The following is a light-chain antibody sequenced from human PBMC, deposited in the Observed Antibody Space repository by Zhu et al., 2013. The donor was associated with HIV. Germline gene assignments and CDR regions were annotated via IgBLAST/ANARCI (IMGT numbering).Light chain of an antibody. V-gene: IGKV3-20*01. CDR1: QTVTSSY. CDR2: GAS. CDR3: HQYGSSP. J-gene: IGKJ3*01. Sequence: EIVLTQSPATLSVSPGERATLSCRASQTVTSSYLAWYQHKPGQAPRLLIYGASTRAIGIPDRFSGSGSGTDFTLTISRLEPEDFAVYYCHQYGSSPFGPGTRVDIK.